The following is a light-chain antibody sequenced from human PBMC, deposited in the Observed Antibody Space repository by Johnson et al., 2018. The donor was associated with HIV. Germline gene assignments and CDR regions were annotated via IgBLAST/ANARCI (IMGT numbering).Light chain of an antibody. CDR3: GTWDNSLTTGAL. V-gene: IGLV1-51*02. Sequence: QSVLTQPPSVSAAPGQKVTISCSGSSSNIGNNYVSWYQQVPGTAPKLLIYENNKRPSGIPDRFSGSKSGTSATLGIAGLQTGDEADYYCGTWDNSLTTGALFGTGTKVTVL. CDR2: ENN. CDR1: SSNIGNNY. J-gene: IGLJ1*01.